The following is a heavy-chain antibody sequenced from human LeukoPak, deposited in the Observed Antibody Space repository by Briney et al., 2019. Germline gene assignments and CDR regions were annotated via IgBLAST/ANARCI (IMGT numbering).Heavy chain of an antibody. V-gene: IGHV3-9*01. CDR3: AKGLWFGELLSHFDY. CDR1: GFTFDDYA. Sequence: PGGSLRLSCAASGFTFDDYAMHWVRQAPGKGLEWVSGISWNSGSIGYADSVKGRFTSSRDNAKNSLYLQMNSLRAEDTALYYCAKGLWFGELLSHFDYWGQGTLVTVSS. CDR2: ISWNSGSI. D-gene: IGHD3-10*01. J-gene: IGHJ4*02.